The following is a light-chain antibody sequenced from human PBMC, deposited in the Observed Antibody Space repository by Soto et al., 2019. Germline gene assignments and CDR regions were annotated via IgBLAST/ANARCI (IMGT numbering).Light chain of an antibody. Sequence: DIQMTQSASSLPASVGDTVTISCQASQDISKYLNWFQQKPGKAPKLLIYDVFNVETGVPSRFSGRGSWTDFTLIISNLQPEDFETYYCQQYDQLPITFGGGTKVDI. CDR3: QQYDQLPIT. CDR1: QDISKY. CDR2: DVF. J-gene: IGKJ4*01. V-gene: IGKV1-33*01.